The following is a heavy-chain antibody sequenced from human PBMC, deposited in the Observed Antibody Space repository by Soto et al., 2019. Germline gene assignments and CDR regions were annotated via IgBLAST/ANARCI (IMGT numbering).Heavy chain of an antibody. D-gene: IGHD6-13*01. CDR1: GGSISSYY. CDR3: GRIYSSSWYGYYYYMDV. V-gene: IGHV4-59*01. J-gene: IGHJ6*03. CDR2: IYYSGST. Sequence: PSETLSLTCTVSGGSISSYYWSWIRQPPGKGLEWIGYIYYSGSTNYNPSLKSRVTISVDTSKNQFSLKLSSVTAADTAVYYCGRIYSSSWYGYYYYMDVWGKGTTVTVSS.